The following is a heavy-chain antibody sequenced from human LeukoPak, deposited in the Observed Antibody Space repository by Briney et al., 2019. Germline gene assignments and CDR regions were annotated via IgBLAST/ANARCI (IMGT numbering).Heavy chain of an antibody. CDR3: ASILRSSSGYYFDY. CDR2: IYSGDTT. Sequence: GGSLRLSCAASGFTVSTNYMSWARQAPGKGLEWVSVIYSGDTTFYADSVRGKFTISRDNSKNTLYLQMNSLGAEDTAVYYCASILRSSSGYYFDYWGQGTLVTVSS. J-gene: IGHJ4*02. D-gene: IGHD3-10*01. V-gene: IGHV3-66*01. CDR1: GFTVSTNY.